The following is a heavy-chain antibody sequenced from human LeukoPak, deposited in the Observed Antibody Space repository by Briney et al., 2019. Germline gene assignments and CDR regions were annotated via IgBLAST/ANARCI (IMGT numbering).Heavy chain of an antibody. V-gene: IGHV4-38-2*02. CDR3: AKSSGGGGHDS. CDR2: VYHSGT. D-gene: IGHD6-25*01. Sequence: SETLSLTCTVSGYSIGSGYYWAWIRQPPGKGLEWIGCVYHSGTYYKSSLTSRVTIPMDTSKNQFSLKLTSVTAADSAFYYCAKSSGGGGHDSWGQGTLVTVSS. J-gene: IGHJ5*01. CDR1: GYSIGSGYY.